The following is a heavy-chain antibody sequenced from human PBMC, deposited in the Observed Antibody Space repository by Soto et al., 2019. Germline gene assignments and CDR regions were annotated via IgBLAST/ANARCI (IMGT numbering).Heavy chain of an antibody. J-gene: IGHJ4*02. CDR2: VSADGRSQ. D-gene: IGHD1-26*01. Sequence: QVQLVDSGGGVVQPGESLTLSCVTSGFAFSNSGMHWVRQAPGKGPEWVAIVSADGRSQHYADSVKGRFTISRDTSKSMVFLQMDSLRAEDTALYYCAKESDTYWEFHHWGQGTLVTVSS. CDR1: GFAFSNSG. CDR3: AKESDTYWEFHH. V-gene: IGHV3-30*18.